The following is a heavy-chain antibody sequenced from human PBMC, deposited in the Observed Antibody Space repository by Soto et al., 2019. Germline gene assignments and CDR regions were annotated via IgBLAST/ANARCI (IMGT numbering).Heavy chain of an antibody. Sequence: SETLSLTCAVYGGSFSGYYWSWIRQPPGKGLEWIGEINHSGSTNYNPSLKSRVTISVDTSKNQFSLKLSSVTAADTALYYCARGGTDYFWGSYRNWFDPWGQGTLVTVSS. CDR2: INHSGST. V-gene: IGHV4-34*01. CDR1: GGSFSGYY. CDR3: ARGGTDYFWGSYRNWFDP. D-gene: IGHD3-16*01. J-gene: IGHJ5*02.